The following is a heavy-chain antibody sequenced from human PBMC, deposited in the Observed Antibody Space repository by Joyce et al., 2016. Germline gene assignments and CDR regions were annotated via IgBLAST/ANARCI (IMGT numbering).Heavy chain of an antibody. V-gene: IGHV5-10-1*03. J-gene: IGHJ6*02. D-gene: IGHD3-3*01. CDR1: GYKFTAYW. CDR2: IDPNECET. CDR3: ATERGYYGMEV. Sequence: EVQLVQSGAEVKKPGESLRISCKGSGYKFTAYWITWVRQMPGKGLEWMGRIDPNECETTYSPSLQGHVSISADKSASTAYLQWSRLKASDTAIYYCATERGYYGMEVWGQGTTVAVSS.